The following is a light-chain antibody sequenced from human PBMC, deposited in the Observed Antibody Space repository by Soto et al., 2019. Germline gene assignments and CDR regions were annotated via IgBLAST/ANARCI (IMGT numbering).Light chain of an antibody. CDR1: SSDVGGYNY. CDR3: SSYTSSSALVV. CDR2: EVS. V-gene: IGLV2-14*01. J-gene: IGLJ2*01. Sequence: QSALTQPASVSGSPGQSITISCTGTSSDVGGYNYVSWYQQHPGKAPKLMIDEVSNRPSGVANLFSGSKSGNTASLTISGLQAEDEADYYCSSYTSSSALVVFGGGTKLTVL.